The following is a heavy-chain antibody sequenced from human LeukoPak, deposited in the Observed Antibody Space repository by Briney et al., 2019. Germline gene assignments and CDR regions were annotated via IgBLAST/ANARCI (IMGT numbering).Heavy chain of an antibody. J-gene: IGHJ5*02. CDR1: GYTFTGYY. D-gene: IGHD3-22*01. CDR2: INPNSGGT. V-gene: IGHV1-2*02. Sequence: GASVKVSCKASGYTFTGYYMHWVRQAPGQGLEWMGWINPNSGGTNYAQKFQGRVTMTRDTSISTAYMEVRRLRPDDRAVYFCARHYYDSTGYSNWFDPWGQGTLVTVSS. CDR3: ARHYYDSTGYSNWFDP.